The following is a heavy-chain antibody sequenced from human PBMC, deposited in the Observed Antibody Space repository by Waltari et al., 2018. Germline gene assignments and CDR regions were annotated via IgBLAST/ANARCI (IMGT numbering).Heavy chain of an antibody. CDR3: ATDPGLRNGMDV. CDR1: GFTFSSYA. V-gene: IGHV3-23*03. Sequence: EVQLVESGGGLVQPGGSLRLSCAASGFTFSSYAMSWVRQAPGKGLEWVSVIYGGGSTFYADSVRGRFTISRDNSQNMVYLQMNSLRAEDTAVYYCATDPGLRNGMDVWGQGTTVTVSS. D-gene: IGHD4-17*01. CDR2: IYGGGST. J-gene: IGHJ6*02.